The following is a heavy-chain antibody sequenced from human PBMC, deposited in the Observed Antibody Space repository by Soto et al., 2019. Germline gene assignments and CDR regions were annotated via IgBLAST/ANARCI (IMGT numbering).Heavy chain of an antibody. Sequence: PGGSLRPSCAASGFTFSSYAMSWVRQAPGKGLERVSSISSSSSYIFYADSVKGRFTISRDNAKNSLYLQMNSLRAEDTAVYYCARDQKYCSGGSCYVGDYWGQGTLVTVSS. V-gene: IGHV3-21*01. D-gene: IGHD2-15*01. J-gene: IGHJ4*02. CDR3: ARDQKYCSGGSCYVGDY. CDR2: ISSSSSYI. CDR1: GFTFSSYA.